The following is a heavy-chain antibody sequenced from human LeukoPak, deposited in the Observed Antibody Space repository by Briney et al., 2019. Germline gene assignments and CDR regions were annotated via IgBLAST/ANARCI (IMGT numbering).Heavy chain of an antibody. V-gene: IGHV3-30*14. CDR2: ISYDGSNK. J-gene: IGHJ6*03. D-gene: IGHD7-27*01. Sequence: GRSLRLSCAASGFTFSSYAMHWVRQAPGKGLEWVAVISYDGSNKYYADSVKGRFTISRDNSKNTLYLQMNSLRAEDTAVYYCARGTPTGEYYYYYYYMDVWGKGTTVTISS. CDR3: ARGTPTGEYYYYYYYMDV. CDR1: GFTFSSYA.